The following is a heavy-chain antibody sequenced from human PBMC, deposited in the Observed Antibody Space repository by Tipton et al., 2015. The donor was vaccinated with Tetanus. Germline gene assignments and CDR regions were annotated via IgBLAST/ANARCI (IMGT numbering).Heavy chain of an antibody. Sequence: SLRLSCTASGFTVTTNYMNWVRQAPGKGLEWVSTIYTAGSTYYADTVKGRFTISRDNSKNTLYLQMNSLRAEDTAVYSCARGMAEASNCGGDCYSDYWGQGTLVTVSS. D-gene: IGHD2-21*02. CDR3: ARGMAEASNCGGDCYSDY. CDR1: GFTVTTNY. J-gene: IGHJ4*02. V-gene: IGHV3-66*01. CDR2: IYTAGST.